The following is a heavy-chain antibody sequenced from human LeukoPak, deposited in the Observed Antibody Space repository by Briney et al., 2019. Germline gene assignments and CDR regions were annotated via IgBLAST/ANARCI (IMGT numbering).Heavy chain of an antibody. CDR1: GYTFTDYY. CDR3: ATGERLVPAAMSFDY. D-gene: IGHD2-2*01. CDR2: INPKSGGR. J-gene: IGHJ4*02. V-gene: IGHV1-2*02. Sequence: GASVKVSCKASGYTFTDYYMHWVRQAPGQGLEWMGWINPKSGGRSYAQRFQGRVTMTRDTSISTAYMELSRLRSDDTAVYYCATGERLVPAAMSFDYWGQGTLVTVSS.